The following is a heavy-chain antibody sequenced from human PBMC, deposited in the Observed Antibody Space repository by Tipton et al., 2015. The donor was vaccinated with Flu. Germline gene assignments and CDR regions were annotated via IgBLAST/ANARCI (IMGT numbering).Heavy chain of an antibody. Sequence: SLRLSCAASGFTFSSYAMHWVRQAPGKGLEYVSAISSNGGSTYYANSVKGRFTISRDNSKNTLYLQMGSLRAEDMAVYYCARGAVVLRFLEWLEGVDYWGQGTLVTVSS. D-gene: IGHD3-3*01. CDR1: GFTFSSYA. CDR2: ISSNGGST. J-gene: IGHJ4*02. V-gene: IGHV3-64*01. CDR3: ARGAVVLRFLEWLEGVDY.